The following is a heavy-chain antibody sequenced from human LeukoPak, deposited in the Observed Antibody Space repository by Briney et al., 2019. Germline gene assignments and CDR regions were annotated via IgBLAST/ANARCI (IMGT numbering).Heavy chain of an antibody. V-gene: IGHV1-2*02. CDR1: GYTFTGYY. CDR3: AGGNYYDSTAPAY. D-gene: IGHD3-22*01. J-gene: IGHJ4*02. Sequence: ASVKVSCKASGYTFTGYYMHWVRQAPGQGLEWMGWINPNSGGTDHAQKFQGRVTMTRDTSISTAYMELSRLRSDDTAVYYCAGGNYYDSTAPAYWGQGTLVTVSS. CDR2: INPNSGGT.